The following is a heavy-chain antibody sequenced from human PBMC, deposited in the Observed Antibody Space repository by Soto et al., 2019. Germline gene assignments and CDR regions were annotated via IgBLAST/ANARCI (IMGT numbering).Heavy chain of an antibody. CDR1: GGSFSGYY. Sequence: SETLSLTCAVYGGSFSGYYWSWIRQPPGKGLEWIGEINHSGSTNYNPSLKSRVTISVDTSKNQFSLKLSSVTAADTAVYYCARGLTDSGYDGTDYWGQGTLVTVSS. CDR2: INHSGST. CDR3: ARGLTDSGYDGTDY. D-gene: IGHD5-12*01. V-gene: IGHV4-34*01. J-gene: IGHJ4*02.